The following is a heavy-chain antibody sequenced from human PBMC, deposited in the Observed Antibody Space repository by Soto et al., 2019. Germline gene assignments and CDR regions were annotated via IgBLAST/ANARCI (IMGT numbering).Heavy chain of an antibody. J-gene: IGHJ4*02. D-gene: IGHD6-13*01. CDR2: INPNSGGT. Sequence: ASVKFSCKASGYTFTGYYMHWVRQAPGQGLEWMGWINPNSGGTNYAQKFQGRVTMTRDTSISTAYMELSRLRSDDTAVYYCARDRGASLAAAGYYFDYWGQGTLVTVSS. V-gene: IGHV1-2*02. CDR3: ARDRGASLAAAGYYFDY. CDR1: GYTFTGYY.